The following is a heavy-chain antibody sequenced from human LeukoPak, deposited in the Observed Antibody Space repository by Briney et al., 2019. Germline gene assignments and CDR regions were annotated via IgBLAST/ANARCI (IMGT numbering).Heavy chain of an antibody. CDR2: VSNYKGHT. V-gene: IGHV1-18*01. CDR3: ARDGDCEDW. D-gene: IGHD2-21*02. J-gene: IGHJ4*02. Sequence: ASVKVSCKASGYSFTSYGISWVRQAPGQGLEWMGWVSNYKGHTKYAQKFQDRVSMTTDISTNTAYMELRSLRSDDTAVYYCARDGDCEDWWGQGTLVTVSS. CDR1: GYSFTSYG.